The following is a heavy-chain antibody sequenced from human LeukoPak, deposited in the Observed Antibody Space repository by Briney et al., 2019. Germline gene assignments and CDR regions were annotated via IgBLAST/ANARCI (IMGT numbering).Heavy chain of an antibody. V-gene: IGHV1-18*01. J-gene: IGHJ4*02. D-gene: IGHD3-10*01. CDR3: ASLALPIFTMVRGVIIGPLDY. CDR1: GYTFTSYG. Sequence: ASVKVSCKASGYTFTSYGISWVRQAPGQGLEWMGWISAYNGNTNYAQKLQGRVTMTTDTSTSTAYMELRSLRSDDTAVYYCASLALPIFTMVRGVIIGPLDYWGQGTLVTVSS. CDR2: ISAYNGNT.